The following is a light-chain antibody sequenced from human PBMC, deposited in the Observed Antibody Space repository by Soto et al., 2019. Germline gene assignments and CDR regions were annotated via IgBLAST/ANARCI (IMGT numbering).Light chain of an antibody. V-gene: IGLV2-18*02. Sequence: QSVLTQPASVSGSPGQSVTISCTGISSDIGSYNRVSWYQQPPGKAPKLIIYEVNNRPSGVSNRFSGSKSGNTASLTISGLQAEDEADYYCNSYTSSSSYVFGTGTKVTVL. CDR3: NSYTSSSSYV. J-gene: IGLJ1*01. CDR2: EVN. CDR1: SSDIGSYNR.